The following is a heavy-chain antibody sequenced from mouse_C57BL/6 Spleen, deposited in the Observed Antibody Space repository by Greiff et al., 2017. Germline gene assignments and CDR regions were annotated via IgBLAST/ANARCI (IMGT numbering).Heavy chain of an antibody. CDR3: AREWDVCYFDY. V-gene: IGHV1-52*01. Sequence: QVQLQQPGAELVRPGSSVKLSCKASGYTFTSYWMHWVKQRPVQGLEWIDHQHPSDRHTHYNQKFKDKATLTVDNSSSTAYMQLRSLTSEDSAVYYCAREWDVCYFDYWGQGTTLTVSS. CDR2: QHPSDRHT. J-gene: IGHJ2*01. D-gene: IGHD4-1*01. CDR1: GYTFTSYW.